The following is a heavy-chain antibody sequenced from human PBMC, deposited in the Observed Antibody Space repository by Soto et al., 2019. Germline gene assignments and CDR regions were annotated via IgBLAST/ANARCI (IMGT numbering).Heavy chain of an antibody. V-gene: IGHV3-23*01. CDR1: GFTFINYA. CDR3: AKDYGSSRYFFDY. J-gene: IGHJ4*02. D-gene: IGHD6-19*01. CDR2: ISGNGTNT. Sequence: GGSLRLSCAASGFTFINYAMTWVRQAPGEGLEWVSTISGNGTNTHYADSVKGRFSISRDNSKNTLYIQMNSLRADDTAVYYCAKDYGSSRYFFDYWGQGALVTVSS.